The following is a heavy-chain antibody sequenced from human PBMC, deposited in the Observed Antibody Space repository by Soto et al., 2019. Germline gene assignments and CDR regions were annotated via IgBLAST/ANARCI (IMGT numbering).Heavy chain of an antibody. D-gene: IGHD5-18*01. V-gene: IGHV1-45*02. CDR1: GYIFTYRY. J-gene: IGHJ5*01. CDR3: ARSALDDDGYHYLDS. CDR2: IIPYNGNT. Sequence: ASVEVSCKASGYIFTYRYLYCGRQAPGQALEWMGWIIPYNGNTNYAQKFQDRFSITRESSLSTVYMELRSLRSDDTGMYYCARSALDDDGYHYLDSWRQGTLVTVS.